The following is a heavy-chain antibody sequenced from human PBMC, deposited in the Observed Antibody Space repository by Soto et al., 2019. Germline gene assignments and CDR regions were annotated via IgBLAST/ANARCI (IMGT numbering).Heavy chain of an antibody. J-gene: IGHJ6*02. CDR2: ISAYNGNT. CDR1: GYTFTSYG. V-gene: IGHV1-18*01. D-gene: IGHD4-17*01. CDR3: ARDRLNDYGDYDSQSDYYGMDV. Sequence: QVQLVQSGAEVKKPGASVKVSCKASGYTFTSYGISWVRQAPGQGLEWMGWISAYNGNTNYAQKLQGRVTMTTDTTTSTAYMELRSLRSDDTAVYYCARDRLNDYGDYDSQSDYYGMDVWGQGTTVTVSS.